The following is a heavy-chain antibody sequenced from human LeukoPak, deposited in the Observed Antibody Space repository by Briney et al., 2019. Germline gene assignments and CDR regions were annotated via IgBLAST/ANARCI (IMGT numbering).Heavy chain of an antibody. CDR1: GFTFSDYY. Sequence: KPRGSLRLPCAASGFTFSDYYMSWIRQAPGKGLEWVSDISSSGSIIYYADSVKGRFTISRDNAKNSLYLQMNSLRAEDTAVYYCARDRQGGTAMVYFDYWGQGTLVTVSS. CDR2: ISSSGSII. D-gene: IGHD5-18*01. J-gene: IGHJ4*02. CDR3: ARDRQGGTAMVYFDY. V-gene: IGHV3-11*01.